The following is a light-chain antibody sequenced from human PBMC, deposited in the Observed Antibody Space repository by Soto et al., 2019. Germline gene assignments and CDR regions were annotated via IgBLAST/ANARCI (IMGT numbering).Light chain of an antibody. CDR1: QSVSSY. CDR3: QQPSTLLT. V-gene: IGKV3-11*01. J-gene: IGKJ5*01. CDR2: DAS. Sequence: EIVLTQSPATLSLSPGERATLSCRASQSVSSYLAWYQQKPGQAPRLLIYDASNRATGIPARFSGSGSGTDFTLTISSLDSEDFAAYYCQQPSTLLTFGRVT.